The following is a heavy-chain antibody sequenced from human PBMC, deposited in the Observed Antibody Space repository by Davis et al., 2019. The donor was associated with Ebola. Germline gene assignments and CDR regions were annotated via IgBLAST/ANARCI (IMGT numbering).Heavy chain of an antibody. CDR1: GYTFTTYD. D-gene: IGHD6-6*01. Sequence: ASVKVSCKASGYTFTTYDINWVRQATGQGLEWMGWMSPKSGNTGYEQKFQGRVTITRNTSISTVYMELSSLRSDDTAVYYCARGGVARFFELDYWAQGTLVIVSS. V-gene: IGHV1-8*03. CDR3: ARGGVARFFELDY. CDR2: MSPKSGNT. J-gene: IGHJ4*02.